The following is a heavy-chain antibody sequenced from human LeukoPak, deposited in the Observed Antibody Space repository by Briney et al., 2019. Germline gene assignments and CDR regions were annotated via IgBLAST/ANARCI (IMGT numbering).Heavy chain of an antibody. CDR3: AKGGSSGYVYYYYMDV. D-gene: IGHD3-22*01. J-gene: IGHJ6*03. V-gene: IGHV3-33*06. CDR1: GFTFSSYG. CDR2: LWYDGNTK. Sequence: PGGSLRLSCAASGFTFSSYGMHWVRQAPGKGLGRGAILWYDGNTKYYADSVKGRFTIPRDNSKNTLYLQMNSLRAEDTAVYYCAKGGSSGYVYYYYMDVWGKGTTVTVSS.